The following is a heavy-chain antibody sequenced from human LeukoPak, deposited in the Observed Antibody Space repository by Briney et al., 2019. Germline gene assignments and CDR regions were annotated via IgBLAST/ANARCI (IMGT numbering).Heavy chain of an antibody. CDR2: IYYSGST. V-gene: IGHV4-39*07. Sequence: SETLSLTCTVSGGSISSSSYYWGWIRQPPGKGLEWIGSIYYSGSTYYNPSLKSRVTISVDTSKNQFSLKLSSVTAADTAVYYCARVVAGAIDYWGQGTLVTVSS. CDR3: ARVVAGAIDY. D-gene: IGHD6-19*01. CDR1: GGSISSSSYY. J-gene: IGHJ4*02.